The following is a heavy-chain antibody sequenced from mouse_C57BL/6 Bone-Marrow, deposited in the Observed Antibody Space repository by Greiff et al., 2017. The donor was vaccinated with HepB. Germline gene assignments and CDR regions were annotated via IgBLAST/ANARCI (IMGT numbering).Heavy chain of an antibody. CDR1: GYTFTDYN. Sequence: VQLQQSGPELVKPGASVKIPCKASGYTFTDYNMDWVKQSHGKSLEWIGDINPNNGGTNYNQKFKGKATLTVDKSSSTAYMELRSLKSADTAVYYCARLVTRDYDAMDYWGQGTSVTVSS. D-gene: IGHD2-5*01. CDR3: ARLVTRDYDAMDY. CDR2: INPNNGGT. V-gene: IGHV1-18*01. J-gene: IGHJ4*01.